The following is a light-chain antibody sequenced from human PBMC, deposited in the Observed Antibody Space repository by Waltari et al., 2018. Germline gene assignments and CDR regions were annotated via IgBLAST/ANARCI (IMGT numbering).Light chain of an antibody. V-gene: IGLV2-11*01. J-gene: IGLJ2*01. Sequence: QSALTQPRSVSESPGHSVSISCPGTSRDVGTYNYFAWYPQFPGKAPQRILYEVDKRPSGVPDCFSGSKAGTSASLAIPGLQPEDEADYYCQSYDTSLGVVFGGGTKLTVL. CDR1: SRDVGTYNY. CDR2: EVD. CDR3: QSYDTSLGVV.